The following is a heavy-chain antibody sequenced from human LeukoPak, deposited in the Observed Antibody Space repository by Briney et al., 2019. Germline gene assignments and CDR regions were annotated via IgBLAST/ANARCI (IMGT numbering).Heavy chain of an antibody. CDR1: GGSIGSSDSF. J-gene: IGHJ4*02. CDR2: INHSGST. D-gene: IGHD5-12*01. V-gene: IGHV4-39*07. Sequence: SETLSLTCTVSGGSIGSSDSFWGWIRQPPGKGLEWIGEINHSGSTNYNPSLKSRVTISVDTSKNQFSLKLSSVTAADTAVYYCAGSGYDPSIAGYYFDYWGQGTLVTVSS. CDR3: AGSGYDPSIAGYYFDY.